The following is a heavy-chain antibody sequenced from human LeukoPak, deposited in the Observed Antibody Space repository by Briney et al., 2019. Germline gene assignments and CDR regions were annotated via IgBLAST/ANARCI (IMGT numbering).Heavy chain of an antibody. CDR3: ARGRGYSYRGYYYMDV. CDR1: GGSFSGYF. CDR2: INHSGST. V-gene: IGHV4-34*01. D-gene: IGHD5-18*01. Sequence: SETLSLTCGVYGGSFSGYFWSWIRQPPGKGPEWIGEINHSGSTNYNPSLKSRVTISIDTSKNQFSLKLSSVTAADTAVYYCARGRGYSYRGYYYMDVWGKGTTVTVSS. J-gene: IGHJ6*03.